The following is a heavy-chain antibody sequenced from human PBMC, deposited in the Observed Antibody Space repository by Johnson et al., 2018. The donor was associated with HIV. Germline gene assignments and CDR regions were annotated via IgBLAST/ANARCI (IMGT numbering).Heavy chain of an antibody. J-gene: IGHJ3*01. Sequence: QVQLVESGGGLVKPGGSLRLSCAASGFTFSSYAMHWVRQAPGKGLEWVAVISYDGSNKYYADSVKGRFTISRDNSRNTLYLQMSSLRAEDTAMYYCARDGESQQLPLGDAFDVWGQGTMVTVSS. CDR3: ARDGESQQLPLGDAFDV. CDR2: ISYDGSNK. D-gene: IGHD6-13*01. CDR1: GFTFSSYA. V-gene: IGHV3-30*14.